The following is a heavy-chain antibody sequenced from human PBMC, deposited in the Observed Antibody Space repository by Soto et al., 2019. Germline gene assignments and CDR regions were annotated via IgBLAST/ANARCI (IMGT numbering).Heavy chain of an antibody. CDR1: GFTFSSHW. Sequence: EVQLVESGGGLVQPGGSLRLSCAASGFTFSSHWMHWVRQVPGKGLVWVSRIKSDGSSTAYADSVKGRFTISRDNANNTLNLQTNSLRVEDSDVYYCARDRPEILNPTDHPMFDYWGQGTLVTVSS. D-gene: IGHD6-6*01. V-gene: IGHV3-74*01. J-gene: IGHJ4*02. CDR2: IKSDGSST. CDR3: ARDRPEILNPTDHPMFDY.